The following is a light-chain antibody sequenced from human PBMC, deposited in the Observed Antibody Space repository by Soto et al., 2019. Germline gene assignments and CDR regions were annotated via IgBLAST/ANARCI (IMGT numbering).Light chain of an antibody. Sequence: EIVLTQSPATLSLSPGEGATLSCRASQSVGSLLAWYQQKPGQAPRLVIYDASNSDTGIPARFSGSGSGTAFTVTISSLEPEEFAVYYCQQRSNWPITFGQGTRLEIK. J-gene: IGKJ5*01. V-gene: IGKV3-11*01. CDR2: DAS. CDR3: QQRSNWPIT. CDR1: QSVGSL.